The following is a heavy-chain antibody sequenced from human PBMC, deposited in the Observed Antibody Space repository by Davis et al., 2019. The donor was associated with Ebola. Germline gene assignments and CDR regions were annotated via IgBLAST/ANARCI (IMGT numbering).Heavy chain of an antibody. Sequence: GESLKISCKDSGFRFSSHWIGWVRQMPGKGLDWMGIIYTGDSDTRYSPSFRGQVTISADKSINTAYLQWSSLKASDTAIYYCARRGYNSALWGMDVWGKGTTVTVSS. CDR3: ARRGYNSALWGMDV. D-gene: IGHD3-22*01. CDR2: IYTGDSDT. V-gene: IGHV5-51*01. J-gene: IGHJ6*04. CDR1: GFRFSSHW.